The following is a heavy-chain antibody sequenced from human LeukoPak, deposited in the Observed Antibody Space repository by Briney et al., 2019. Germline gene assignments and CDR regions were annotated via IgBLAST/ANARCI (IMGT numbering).Heavy chain of an antibody. CDR3: AREGGGIDY. Sequence: GGSLRLSCAASGFTFSTYNMNWVRQAPGKGLEWVSSISSGSGYIYYADPVKGRFIISRDNAKSSLYLQMNSLRAEDTAVYYCAREGGGIDYWGQGTLVTVSS. CDR1: GFTFSTYN. V-gene: IGHV3-21*01. D-gene: IGHD1-1*01. CDR2: ISSGSGYI. J-gene: IGHJ4*02.